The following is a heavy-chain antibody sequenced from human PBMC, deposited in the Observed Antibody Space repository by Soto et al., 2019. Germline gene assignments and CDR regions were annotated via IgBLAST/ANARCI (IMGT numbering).Heavy chain of an antibody. J-gene: IGHJ4*02. Sequence: PGGSLRLSCAASGFTFSTYNMNWVRQAPGKGLEWVSYISSSSSTIHYADSVKGRFTISRDNSKNSLYLQMNSLRAEDTALYYCASRVPGETYIGVFDFWGQGAQVTVSS. CDR3: ASRVPGETYIGVFDF. CDR1: GFTFSTYN. D-gene: IGHD2-8*01. CDR2: ISSSSSTI. V-gene: IGHV3-48*04.